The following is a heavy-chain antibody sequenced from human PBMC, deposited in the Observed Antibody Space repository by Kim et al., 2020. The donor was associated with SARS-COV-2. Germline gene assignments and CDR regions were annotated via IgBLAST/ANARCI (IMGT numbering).Heavy chain of an antibody. CDR3: ARLGTASGGRY. J-gene: IGHJ4*02. CDR1: GGSFSDYY. V-gene: IGHV4-34*12. D-gene: IGHD6-13*01. Sequence: SETLSLTCAIYGGSFSDYYWSWIRQPPGKGLEWIGAIIHSGRTTYNPSLKSRVTISVDTSRNQFSLTLSSVTAADTAVYYCARLGTASGGRYWGQGTLVTVSS. CDR2: IIHSGRT.